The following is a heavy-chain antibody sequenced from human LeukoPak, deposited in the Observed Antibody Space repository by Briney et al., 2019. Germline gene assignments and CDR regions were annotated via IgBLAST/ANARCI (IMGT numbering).Heavy chain of an antibody. Sequence: SQTLSLTCTVSGVSISSGSYYWVWIRQPAGKGLEWIGRIYTTGSTNYNPSFKSRVTISVDTSKNQFSLKLSSVTAADTAVYYCAREGYYDRSGYREYWGQGTLVSVSS. V-gene: IGHV4-61*02. CDR1: GVSISSGSYY. CDR2: IYTTGST. D-gene: IGHD3-22*01. J-gene: IGHJ4*02. CDR3: AREGYYDRSGYREY.